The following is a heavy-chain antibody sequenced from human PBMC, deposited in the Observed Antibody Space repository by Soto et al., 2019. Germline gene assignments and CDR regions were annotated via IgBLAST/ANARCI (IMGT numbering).Heavy chain of an antibody. CDR3: ARIASFDP. Sequence: PSETLSLTCAVYGGSFSGYYWSWIRQPPGKGLEWIGEINHSGRPNYNPSLKSRVTISVDTSKNQISLNLSSVTAADTAVYYCARIASFDPWGQGTLVTVSS. D-gene: IGHD3-3*02. V-gene: IGHV4-34*01. J-gene: IGHJ5*02. CDR1: GGSFSGYY. CDR2: INHSGRP.